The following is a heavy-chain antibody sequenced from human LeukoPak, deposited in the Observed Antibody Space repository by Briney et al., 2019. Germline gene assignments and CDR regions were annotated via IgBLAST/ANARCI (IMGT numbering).Heavy chain of an antibody. V-gene: IGHV3-74*01. CDR3: ASGYEAYYYYYGMDV. CDR2: INSDGSST. Sequence: PGGSLRLSCAASGFTFSSYWMHWVRQAPGKGLVWVSRINSDGSSTSYADSVKGRFTISRDNAKNTLYLQMNSLRAEDTAVYYCASGYEAYYYYYGMDVWGQGTRSPSP. CDR1: GFTFSSYW. J-gene: IGHJ6*02. D-gene: IGHD5-12*01.